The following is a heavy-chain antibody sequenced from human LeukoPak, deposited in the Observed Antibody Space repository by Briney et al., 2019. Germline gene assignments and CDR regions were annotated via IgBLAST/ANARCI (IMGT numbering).Heavy chain of an antibody. V-gene: IGHV4-39*01. D-gene: IGHD2-2*01. Sequence: SSETLSRTCTVSGGSISSSSYYWGWIRQPPGKGLEWIGSIYYSGSTYYNPSLKSRVTISVDTSKNQFSLKLSSVTAADTAVYYCARRAATMSISSYFDYWGQGTLVTVSS. J-gene: IGHJ4*02. CDR3: ARRAATMSISSYFDY. CDR1: GGSISSSSYY. CDR2: IYYSGST.